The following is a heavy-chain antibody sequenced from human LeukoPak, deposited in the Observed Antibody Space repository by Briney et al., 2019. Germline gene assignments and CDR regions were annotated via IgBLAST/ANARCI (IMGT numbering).Heavy chain of an antibody. CDR1: GGSISSSNW. J-gene: IGHJ4*02. CDR3: VSFGPMLGYCSSTSCQDY. CDR2: IYHSGST. V-gene: IGHV4-4*02. Sequence: SGTLSLTCAVSGGSISSSNWWSWVREPPGEGLEWIGEIYHSGSTNYNPSLKSRVTISVDKSKNQFSLKLSSVTAADTAVYYCVSFGPMLGYCSSTSCQDYWGQGTLVTVSS. D-gene: IGHD2-2*01.